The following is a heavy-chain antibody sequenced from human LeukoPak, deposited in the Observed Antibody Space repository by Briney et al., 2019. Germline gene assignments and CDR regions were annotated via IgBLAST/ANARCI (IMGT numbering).Heavy chain of an antibody. CDR3: ARGLISSPNLGVVTLAPEEAFDI. CDR2: INPSGGST. D-gene: IGHD3-3*01. J-gene: IGHJ3*02. V-gene: IGHV1-46*01. Sequence: ASVKVSCKASGYTLTSYYMHWVRQAPGQGLEWMGIINPSGGSTSYAQKFQGRVTMTRDTSTSTVYMELSSLRSEDTAVYYCARGLISSPNLGVVTLAPEEAFDIWGQGTMVTVSS. CDR1: GYTLTSYY.